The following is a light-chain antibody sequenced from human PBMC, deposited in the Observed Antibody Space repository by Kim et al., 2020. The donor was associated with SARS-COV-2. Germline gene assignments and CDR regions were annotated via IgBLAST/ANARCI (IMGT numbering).Light chain of an antibody. J-gene: IGKJ4*01. CDR2: DAS. CDR1: QSIGDW. Sequence: LFPGEQAPPSCRASQSIGDWLAWYQQRSGQAPRLLIYDASIRATGIPARFSGSGSGTDFTLTISSLEPEDFAVYYCQQRRTWPLTFGGGTKVDIK. V-gene: IGKV3-11*01. CDR3: QQRRTWPLT.